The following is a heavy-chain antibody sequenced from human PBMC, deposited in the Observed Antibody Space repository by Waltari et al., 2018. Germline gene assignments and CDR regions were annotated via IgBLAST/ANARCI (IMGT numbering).Heavy chain of an antibody. Sequence: QVQLVESGGGLVKPGGSLRITCAASGFTFSDYYMSWIRQAPGKGLVWLSYISGSGSASYYPESVKGRCTISRDNAKNSLHLQMNSLRAEDTAVYYCGRHEDYWGQGTLVTVSS. J-gene: IGHJ4*02. CDR3: GRHEDY. CDR1: GFTFSDYY. CDR2: ISGSGSAS. V-gene: IGHV3-11*04.